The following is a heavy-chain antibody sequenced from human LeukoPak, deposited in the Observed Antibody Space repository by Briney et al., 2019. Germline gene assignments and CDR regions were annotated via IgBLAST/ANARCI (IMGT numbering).Heavy chain of an antibody. D-gene: IGHD3-9*01. CDR3: ARQNYDILTGPFDY. V-gene: IGHV3-11*01. Sequence: PGGSLRLFCAASGFTFRDCYMSWIRQAPGKGLEWVSYISSSGSTIYYADSVKGQFTISRDNAKNSLYLQMNSLRAEDTAVYYCARQNYDILTGPFDYWGQGTLVTVSS. J-gene: IGHJ4*02. CDR2: ISSSGSTI. CDR1: GFTFRDCY.